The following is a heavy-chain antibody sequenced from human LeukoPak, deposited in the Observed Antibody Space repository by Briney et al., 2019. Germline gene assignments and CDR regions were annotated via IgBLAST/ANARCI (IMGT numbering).Heavy chain of an antibody. CDR2: ISNSGGRT. Sequence: GGSLRLSCAASGFTFSSYAMSWVRQAPGKGLEWVSSISNSGGRTFYTDSVKGQFTISRDNSKITLYLQMNSLRAEDTAVYYCAKSYNGYESKPDYWGQGTLVTVSS. D-gene: IGHD5-12*01. J-gene: IGHJ4*02. CDR1: GFTFSSYA. CDR3: AKSYNGYESKPDY. V-gene: IGHV3-23*01.